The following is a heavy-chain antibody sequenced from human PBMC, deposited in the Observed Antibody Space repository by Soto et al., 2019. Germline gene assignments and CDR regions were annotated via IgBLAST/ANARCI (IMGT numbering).Heavy chain of an antibody. Sequence: SVKVSCKASGFTFTSSAVQWVRQARGQRLEWIGWIVVGSGNTNYAQKFQERVTITRDMSTSTAYMELSSLRSEDTAVYYRAAGYCSGGSCYNDYWGQGTLVTVSS. D-gene: IGHD2-15*01. CDR1: GFTFTSSA. J-gene: IGHJ4*02. CDR2: IVVGSGNT. CDR3: AAGYCSGGSCYNDY. V-gene: IGHV1-58*01.